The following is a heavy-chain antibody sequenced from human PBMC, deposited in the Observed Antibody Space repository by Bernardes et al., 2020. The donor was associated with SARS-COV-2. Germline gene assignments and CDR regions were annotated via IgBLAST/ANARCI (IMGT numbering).Heavy chain of an antibody. J-gene: IGHJ4*02. D-gene: IGHD2-15*01. V-gene: IGHV3-48*01. CDR1: GFIFTTYS. CDR3: ARGWRENYFDY. Sequence: GGSLRLSCVGSGFIFTTYSMSWVRQAPGKGLEWLLFISSGGDTIHDADSVRGRFTVSRDDAKNSVYLQMNSLRAEDTAVYYCARGWRENYFDYWGQGALVTVSS. CDR2: ISSGGDTI.